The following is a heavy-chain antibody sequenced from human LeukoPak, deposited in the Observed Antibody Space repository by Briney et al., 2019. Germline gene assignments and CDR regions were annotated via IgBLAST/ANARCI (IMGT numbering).Heavy chain of an antibody. V-gene: IGHV4-38-2*02. CDR3: ASRGAQFFDDS. Sequence: SETLSLTCTVSGSFLSSDYYWGWIRQPPGKGLEWIGSIYYSGSGNTYYNASPKSRVAIFVDTPKKQFSLNLRSVTAADTAIYYCASRGAQFFDDSWGQGTLVIVSS. CDR2: IYYSGSGNT. CDR1: GSFLSSDYY. D-gene: IGHD5-24*01. J-gene: IGHJ4*02.